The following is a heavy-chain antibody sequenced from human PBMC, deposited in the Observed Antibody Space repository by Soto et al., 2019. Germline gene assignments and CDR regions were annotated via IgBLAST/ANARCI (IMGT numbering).Heavy chain of an antibody. CDR3: ARAYLRRLPRSTDYYYALDV. D-gene: IGHD1-26*01. V-gene: IGHV3-13*05. Sequence: EVQLVESGGGSVQPGESLRLSWAASGFSFRDYDMHWVRQRKGKGLEWVSALVAALDPYYVGSLKVRFSVSRDNAQNSLFLQMNNLRVDETAVYFCARAYLRRLPRSTDYYYALDVWGRGTTVTVSS. CDR1: GFSFRDYD. CDR2: LVAALDP. J-gene: IGHJ6*02.